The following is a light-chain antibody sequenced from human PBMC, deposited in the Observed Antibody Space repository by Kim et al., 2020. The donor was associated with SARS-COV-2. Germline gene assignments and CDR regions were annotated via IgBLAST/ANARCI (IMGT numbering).Light chain of an antibody. CDR3: QQYSSSPWT. V-gene: IGKV1-5*03. Sequence: VGDRVTSTCRSSQNISSLLAWYQQRPGTAPNLLIYKASILESWVTSTFGGRGSGTEFTLTISCLQPDDYATYYCQQYSSSPWTFGQGTKVDIK. CDR1: QNISSL. CDR2: KAS. J-gene: IGKJ1*01.